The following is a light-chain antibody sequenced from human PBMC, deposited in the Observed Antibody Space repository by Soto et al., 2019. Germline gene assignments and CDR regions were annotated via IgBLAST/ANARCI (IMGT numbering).Light chain of an antibody. V-gene: IGKV3-20*01. CDR1: QSISNN. CDR2: GAS. Sequence: IVMTQSPATLSVSPGESATLSCRASQSISNNLAWYQHKPGQAPRLIIHGASSRATGVPDRITGSGSGTDFTLSISRLEPEDFAVYYCQQYGGSTRTFGQGTKVEIK. CDR3: QQYGGSTRT. J-gene: IGKJ1*01.